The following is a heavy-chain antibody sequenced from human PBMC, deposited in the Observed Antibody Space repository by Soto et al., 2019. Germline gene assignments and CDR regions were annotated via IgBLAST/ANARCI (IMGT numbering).Heavy chain of an antibody. CDR2: ITASGGGT. J-gene: IGHJ3*02. D-gene: IGHD6-19*01. Sequence: EVQLLESGGGSVQPGGSLRLSCAASGFTFSSYAMSWVRQAPGAGLEWVSAITASGGGTYYADSVKGRFTISRDNSKNTLYLQMNSLRVEDTAVYYCAKILVVAGAFDIWGQGTMVTVSS. CDR1: GFTFSSYA. CDR3: AKILVVAGAFDI. V-gene: IGHV3-23*01.